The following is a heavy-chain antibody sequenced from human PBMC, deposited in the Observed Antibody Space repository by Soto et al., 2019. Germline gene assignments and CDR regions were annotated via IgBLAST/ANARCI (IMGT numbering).Heavy chain of an antibody. V-gene: IGHV3-23*01. CDR2: IRGGGDTT. CDR1: GFTFNNYA. Sequence: EVQLLESGGGLVQPGGSLRLSCAASGFTFNNYAMTWVRQAPGNGLEWVSAIRGGGDTTSYADSVKGRFTFSRDGSKNTLYLQMSSLRADDTALYSCAKGRGGSGSLTPRVDFWGQGTLVTVSS. CDR3: AKGRGGSGSLTPRVDF. D-gene: IGHD3-10*01. J-gene: IGHJ4*02.